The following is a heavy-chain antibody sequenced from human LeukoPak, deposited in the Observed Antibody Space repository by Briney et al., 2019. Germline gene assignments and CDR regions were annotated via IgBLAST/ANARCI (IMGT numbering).Heavy chain of an antibody. CDR3: ERGEIGGDWYGG. D-gene: IGHD2-21*02. CDR2: IRQDGVEK. Sequence: GGSLRLSCAASVFTFSTYWMSWVRQAPGKGLEWVANIRQDGVEKYYVDSVRGRFTISRDNAKKSLFLQMNSLRVEDTAVYYCERGEIGGDWYGGWGQGTLVTVSS. CDR1: VFTFSTYW. V-gene: IGHV3-7*04. J-gene: IGHJ4*02.